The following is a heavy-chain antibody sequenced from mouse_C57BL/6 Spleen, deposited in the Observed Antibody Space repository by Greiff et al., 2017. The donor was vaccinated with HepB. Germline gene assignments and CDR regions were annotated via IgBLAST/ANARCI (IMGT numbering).Heavy chain of an antibody. Sequence: QVQLQQSGAELVRPGTSVKVSCKASGYAFTNYLIEWVKQRPGQGLEWIGVINPGSGGTNYNEKFKGKATLTADKSSSTAYMQLSSLTSEDSAVYFCARFGSTTVVGGMDYWGQGTSVTVSS. CDR3: ARFGSTTVVGGMDY. J-gene: IGHJ4*01. CDR2: INPGSGGT. CDR1: GYAFTNYL. V-gene: IGHV1-54*01. D-gene: IGHD1-1*01.